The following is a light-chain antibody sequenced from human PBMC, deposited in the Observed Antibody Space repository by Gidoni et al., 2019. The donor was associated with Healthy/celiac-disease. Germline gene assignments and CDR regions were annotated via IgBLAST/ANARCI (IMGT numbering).Light chain of an antibody. J-gene: IGKJ1*01. CDR3: PQYDNLPPWT. Sequence: DIQMTQSPSSLSASVGDRVTITCQASQDISNYLNWYQQKPGKAPKLLNYDASNLETGVPSRFSGSGSGTDFTFTISSLQPEDIATYYCPQYDNLPPWTFGQGTKVEIK. CDR2: DAS. V-gene: IGKV1-33*01. CDR1: QDISNY.